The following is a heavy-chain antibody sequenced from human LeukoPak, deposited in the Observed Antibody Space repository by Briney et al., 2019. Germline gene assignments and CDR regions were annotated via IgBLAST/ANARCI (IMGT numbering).Heavy chain of an antibody. V-gene: IGHV1-46*01. CDR1: GYTFTGYY. J-gene: IGHJ4*02. CDR2: INPSGGST. D-gene: IGHD3-10*01. Sequence: ASVKVSCKASGYTFTGYYMHWVRQAPGQGLEWMGIINPSGGSTSYAQKFQGRVTMTRDTSTSTVYMELSSLRSEDTAVYYCTRDAILLWFGESSYYFDYWGQGTLVTASS. CDR3: TRDAILLWFGESSYYFDY.